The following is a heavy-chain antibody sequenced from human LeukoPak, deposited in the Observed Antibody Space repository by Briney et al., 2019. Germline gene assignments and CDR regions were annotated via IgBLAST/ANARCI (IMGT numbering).Heavy chain of an antibody. J-gene: IGHJ4*02. V-gene: IGHV3-30*02. CDR1: EFTFSNYG. CDR2: IRYDGNNK. Sequence: GGSLRLSCGASEFTFSNYGMLGVRQAPGKGLEWVSFIRYDGNNKLYADSVKGRFTISRDNSKNTLYLHINSLRAEDTALYYCVKDNPLDYWGQGTLVIVSS. CDR3: VKDNPLDY. D-gene: IGHD1-14*01.